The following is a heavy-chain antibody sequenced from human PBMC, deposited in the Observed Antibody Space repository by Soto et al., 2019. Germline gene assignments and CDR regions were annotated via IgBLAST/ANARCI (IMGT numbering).Heavy chain of an antibody. CDR3: AKDRVIYSGYEHFDY. Sequence: GGSLRLSCAASGFTFSSYAMSWVRQAPGKGLEWVSAISGSGGSTYYADSVKGRFTISRDNSKNTLYLQMNSLRAEDTALYYCAKDRVIYSGYEHFDYWGQGTLVTVSS. CDR1: GFTFSSYA. J-gene: IGHJ4*02. CDR2: ISGSGGST. D-gene: IGHD5-12*01. V-gene: IGHV3-23*01.